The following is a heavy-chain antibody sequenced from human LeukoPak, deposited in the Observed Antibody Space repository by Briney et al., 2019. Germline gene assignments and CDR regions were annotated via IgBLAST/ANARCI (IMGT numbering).Heavy chain of an antibody. D-gene: IGHD3-10*01. CDR3: ARDRGISGSYYPFDY. V-gene: IGHV4-59*01. J-gene: IGHJ4*02. Sequence: PSETLSLTCTVSGGSISGFYWSWIRQPPGKGLEWTGYIYYSGSTNYNPSLKSRVTMSVDTSKNQFSLKVTSVTAADTAVYFCARDRGISGSYYPFDYWGQGTLVTVSS. CDR2: IYYSGST. CDR1: GGSISGFY.